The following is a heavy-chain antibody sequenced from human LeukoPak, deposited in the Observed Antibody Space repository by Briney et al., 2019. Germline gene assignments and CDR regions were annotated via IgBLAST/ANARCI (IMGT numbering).Heavy chain of an antibody. CDR2: ISYDGSNK. D-gene: IGHD6-19*01. Sequence: GGSLRLSCAASGFTFSSYAMHWVRQAPGKGLEWVAVISYDGSNKYYADPVKGRFTISRDNSKNTLYLQMNSLRAEDTAVYYCARVGDSSGLHFDYWGQGTLVTVSS. J-gene: IGHJ4*02. CDR1: GFTFSSYA. CDR3: ARVGDSSGLHFDY. V-gene: IGHV3-30*04.